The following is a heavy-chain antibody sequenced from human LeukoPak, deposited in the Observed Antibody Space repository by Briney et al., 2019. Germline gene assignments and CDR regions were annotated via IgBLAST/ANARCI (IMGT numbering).Heavy chain of an antibody. CDR2: ISYDGSNK. J-gene: IGHJ4*02. V-gene: IGHV3-30*04. D-gene: IGHD3-10*01. Sequence: GGSLRLSCAASGFIFSSYAMHWVRQAPGKGLEWVAVISYDGSNKYYADSVKGRFTISRDNSKNTLYLQMNSLRAEDTAVYYCASPMVRGVGYFDYWGQGTLVTVSS. CDR1: GFIFSSYA. CDR3: ASPMVRGVGYFDY.